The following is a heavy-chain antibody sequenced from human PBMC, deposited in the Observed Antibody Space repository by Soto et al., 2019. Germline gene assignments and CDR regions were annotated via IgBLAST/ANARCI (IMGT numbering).Heavy chain of an antibody. D-gene: IGHD3-10*01. CDR2: IYNNGGT. J-gene: IGHJ5*01. CDR1: GDSISATSYY. V-gene: IGHV4-39*01. Sequence: QLQLQESGPGLVKPSETLSLTCTVSGDSISATSYYWAWIRQPPGKGLEWIGSIYNNGGTYYNPSLRSQVTLSVDTSENQFSLTLRSVTAADTALYYCTRQVITVPNWFDSWGQGTLVTVSS. CDR3: TRQVITVPNWFDS.